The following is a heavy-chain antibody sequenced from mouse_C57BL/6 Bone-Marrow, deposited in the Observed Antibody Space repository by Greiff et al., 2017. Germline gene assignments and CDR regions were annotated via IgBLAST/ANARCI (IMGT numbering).Heavy chain of an antibody. CDR2: IYPGDGDT. J-gene: IGHJ4*01. CDR1: GYAFSSYW. D-gene: IGHD1-1*01. CDR3: ARDYYGSSYGYYAMDY. V-gene: IGHV1-80*01. Sequence: QVQLQQSGAELVKPGASVKISCKASGYAFSSYWMNWVKQRPGKGLEWIGQIYPGDGDTNYNGKFKGKATLTADKSSSTAYMQLSSLTSEDSAVYFCARDYYGSSYGYYAMDYWGQGTSVTVSS.